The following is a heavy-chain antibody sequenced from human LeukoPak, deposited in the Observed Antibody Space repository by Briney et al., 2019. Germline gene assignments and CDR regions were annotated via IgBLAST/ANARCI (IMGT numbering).Heavy chain of an antibody. V-gene: IGHV3-66*01. CDR2: IYSGGST. J-gene: IGHJ4*02. CDR1: GFTFSSYS. CDR3: ARDGSSGPVDY. Sequence: GGSLRLSCAASGFTFSSYSMNWVRQAPGKGLEWVSVIYSGGSTYYADSVKGRFTISRDNSKNTLYLQMNSLRAEDTAVYYCARDGSSGPVDYWGQGTLVTVSS. D-gene: IGHD3-22*01.